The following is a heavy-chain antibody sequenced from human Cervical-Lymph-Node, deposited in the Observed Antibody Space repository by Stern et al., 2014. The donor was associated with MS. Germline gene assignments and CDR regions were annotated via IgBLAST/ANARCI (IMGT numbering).Heavy chain of an antibody. CDR2: IYTSGST. V-gene: IGHV4-61*02. J-gene: IGHJ6*02. D-gene: IGHD3-9*01. CDR3: ARDCRLRYFDNYGMDV. CDR1: GGSISSGSYY. Sequence: QVQLQESGPGLVKPSQTLSLTCTVSGGSISSGSYYWSWIRQPAGKGLEWIGRIYTSGSTNSNPSLKRRVPISVDTSKNQFSLKLSSVTAADTAVYYCARDCRLRYFDNYGMDVWGQGTTVTVSS.